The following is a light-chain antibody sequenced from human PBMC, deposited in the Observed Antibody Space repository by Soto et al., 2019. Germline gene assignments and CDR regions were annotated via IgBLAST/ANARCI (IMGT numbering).Light chain of an antibody. J-gene: IGLJ3*02. V-gene: IGLV1-40*01. CDR3: QSYDSSLTSWV. CDR2: GNN. CDR1: SSNIGAGYD. Sequence: QLVLTQPHSVSGAPGQRVTISCTGSSSNIGAGYDVHWYQQLPGAAPKLLIYGNNNRPSGVPDRFSGSKSGTSASLAITGLQAEDEADYYCQSYDSSLTSWVFGGGTKLTVL.